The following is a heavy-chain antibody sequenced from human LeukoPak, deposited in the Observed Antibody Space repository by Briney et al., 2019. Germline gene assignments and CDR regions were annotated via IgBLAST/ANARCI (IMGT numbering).Heavy chain of an antibody. J-gene: IGHJ4*02. D-gene: IGHD3-10*01. CDR2: IRFDGSNK. CDR3: AKDGSHPKPITMVRGVIDY. Sequence: GGSLRLSCAASGFTFSSYGMHWVRQAPGKGLEWVTFIRFDGSNKYYADSVKGRFTISRDNSKNTLYLQMNSLRAEDTAVYYCAKDGSHPKPITMVRGVIDYWGQGTLVTVSS. V-gene: IGHV3-30*02. CDR1: GFTFSSYG.